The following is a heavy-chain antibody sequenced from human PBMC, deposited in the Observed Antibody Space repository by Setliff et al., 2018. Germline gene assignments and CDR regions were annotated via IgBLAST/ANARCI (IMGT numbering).Heavy chain of an antibody. V-gene: IGHV1-18*01. Sequence: ASVKVSCKASGYTFTSYGISWVRQAPGQGLEWMGWISAYNGNTNYAQKLQGRVTMTTDTSTSTAYMELRSLRSDDTAVYYCARGEENDSSGYYWVRLRPPTDSWGQGTLVTVSS. D-gene: IGHD3-22*01. J-gene: IGHJ4*02. CDR1: GYTFTSYG. CDR2: ISAYNGNT. CDR3: ARGEENDSSGYYWVRLRPPTDS.